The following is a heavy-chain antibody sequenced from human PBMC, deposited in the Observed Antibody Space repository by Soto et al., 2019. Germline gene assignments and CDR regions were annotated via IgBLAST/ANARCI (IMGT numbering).Heavy chain of an antibody. Sequence: QVQLVQSGAEVKKPGASVKVSCKASGYSFTSYGISWVRQAPGQGLEWMGWISAYNGNTNYAQKLQGRVTMTTDTTTRKAYMELRSPKSDDTAGYSRARDKGFGGADVWGQGTTVTVSS. CDR2: ISAYNGNT. CDR3: ARDKGFGGADV. D-gene: IGHD3-10*01. J-gene: IGHJ6*02. V-gene: IGHV1-18*01. CDR1: GYSFTSYG.